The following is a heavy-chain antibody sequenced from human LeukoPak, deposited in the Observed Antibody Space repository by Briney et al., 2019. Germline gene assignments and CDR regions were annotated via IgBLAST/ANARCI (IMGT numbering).Heavy chain of an antibody. CDR2: IIPIFGTA. CDR3: ARGARQLLTPFDY. J-gene: IGHJ4*02. Sequence: SVKVSCKASGGTFSSYAISWVRQAPGQGLEWMGGIIPIFGTANYAQKFQSRVTITTDESTSTAYMELSSLRSEDTAVYYCARGARQLLTPFDYWGQGTLVTVSS. V-gene: IGHV1-69*05. CDR1: GGTFSSYA. D-gene: IGHD2-2*01.